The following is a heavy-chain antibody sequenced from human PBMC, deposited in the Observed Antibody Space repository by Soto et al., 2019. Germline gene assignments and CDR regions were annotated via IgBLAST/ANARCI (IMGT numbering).Heavy chain of an antibody. CDR3: ASASISRCADRSCPAWFDP. Sequence: KSSETLSLTCTVSGGSISNANYYWSWIRHHPGKGLEWIGYIYYTGTTYYSPSLESRVAISVDTSQNQFSLKLGAVTAADTAVYFCASASISRCADRSCPAWFDPWGQGTLVTVSS. D-gene: IGHD1-26*01. V-gene: IGHV4-31*03. J-gene: IGHJ5*02. CDR2: IYYTGTT. CDR1: GGSISNANYY.